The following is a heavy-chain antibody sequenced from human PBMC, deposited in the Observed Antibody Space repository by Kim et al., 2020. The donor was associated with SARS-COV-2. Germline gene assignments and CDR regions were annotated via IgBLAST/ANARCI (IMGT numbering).Heavy chain of an antibody. J-gene: IGHJ6*02. CDR1: GGPIKSYY. V-gene: IGHV4-59*08. CDR2: IYDSGST. Sequence: SETLSLTCTVSGGPIKSYYWSWIRQPPGKGLEWIGYIYDSGSTNYNPSLRSRVTISDDTYKNQFSLKLSAVTAADTAVFYCARNYYGSGGPPGLDVWGQGATVTVSS. CDR3: ARNYYGSGGPPGLDV. D-gene: IGHD3-10*01.